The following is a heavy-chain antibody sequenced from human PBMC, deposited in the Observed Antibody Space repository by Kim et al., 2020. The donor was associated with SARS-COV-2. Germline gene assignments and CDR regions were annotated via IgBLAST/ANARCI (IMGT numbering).Heavy chain of an antibody. CDR2: IYYSGST. V-gene: IGHV4-59*08. CDR1: GGSISSYY. J-gene: IGHJ4*02. Sequence: SETLSLTCTVSGGSISSYYWSWIRQPPGKGLEWIGYIYYSGSTNYNPSLKSRVTISVDTSKNQFSLKLSSVTAADTAVYYCARHAGLTYYYDSSGYYYDPYCDYWGQGTLVTVSS. D-gene: IGHD3-22*01. CDR3: ARHAGLTYYYDSSGYYYDPYCDY.